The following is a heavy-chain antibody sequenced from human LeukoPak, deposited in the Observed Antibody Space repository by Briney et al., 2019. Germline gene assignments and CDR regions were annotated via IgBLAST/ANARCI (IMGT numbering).Heavy chain of an antibody. CDR1: GFTFSSYW. V-gene: IGHV3-74*01. CDR3: ARARPGYYGSGGGLDY. CDR2: INSDGSST. Sequence: GRSLRLSCAASGFTFSSYWMHWVRQAPGKGLVWVSRINSDGSSTSYADSVKGRFTISRDNAKNTLYLQMNSLRAEDTAVYYCARARPGYYGSGGGLDYWGQGTLVTVSS. D-gene: IGHD3-10*01. J-gene: IGHJ4*02.